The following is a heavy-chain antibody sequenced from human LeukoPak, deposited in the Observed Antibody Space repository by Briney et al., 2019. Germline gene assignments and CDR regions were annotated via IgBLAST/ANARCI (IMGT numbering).Heavy chain of an antibody. CDR3: AREEHYDFWSGYYYYYGMDV. Sequence: GGSLRLSCAASGFTFSSYWMSWVRQAPGKGREWVANIKQDGSEKYYVDSVKGRFTISRDNAKNSLYLQMNSLRAEDTAVYYCAREEHYDFWSGYYYYYGMDVWGQGTTVTVSS. CDR2: IKQDGSEK. CDR1: GFTFSSYW. D-gene: IGHD3-3*01. J-gene: IGHJ6*02. V-gene: IGHV3-7*01.